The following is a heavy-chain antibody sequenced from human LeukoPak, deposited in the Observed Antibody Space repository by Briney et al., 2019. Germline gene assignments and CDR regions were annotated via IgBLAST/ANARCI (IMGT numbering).Heavy chain of an antibody. Sequence: SETLPLTCTVSGGPISSYYWSWLRQPAGKGLEWIGRLYTCGSTNYNPSLKSRVTMSVDTSKNQFSLKLSSVTAADTAVYYCARDRDDSSGYFNYYYYYGMDVWGQGTTVTVSS. V-gene: IGHV4-4*07. J-gene: IGHJ6*02. CDR2: LYTCGST. D-gene: IGHD3-22*01. CDR1: GGPISSYY. CDR3: ARDRDDSSGYFNYYYYYGMDV.